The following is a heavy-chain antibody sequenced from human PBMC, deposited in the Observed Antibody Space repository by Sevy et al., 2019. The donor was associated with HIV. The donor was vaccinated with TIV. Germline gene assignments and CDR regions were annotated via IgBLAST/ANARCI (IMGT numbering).Heavy chain of an antibody. CDR2: IKQDGSEK. D-gene: IGHD3-3*01. CDR3: ARGGETLYDFWSGYYTASVGDY. J-gene: IGHJ4*02. Sequence: WGSLRLSCAASGFTFSSYWMSWVRQAPGKGLEWVANIKQDGSEKYYVDSVKGRFTISRDNAKNSLYLQMNSLRAEDTAVYYCARGGETLYDFWSGYYTASVGDYWGQGTLVTVSS. V-gene: IGHV3-7*01. CDR1: GFTFSSYW.